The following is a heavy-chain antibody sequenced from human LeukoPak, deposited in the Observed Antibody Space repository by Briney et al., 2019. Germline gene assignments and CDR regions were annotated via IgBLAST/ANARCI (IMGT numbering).Heavy chain of an antibody. J-gene: IGHJ6*02. CDR3: AKVQLHLIARYHAMYV. D-gene: IGHD2-2*01. V-gene: IGHV3-30*18. CDR1: GFTFSSYG. CDR2: ISYDGSNK. Sequence: GGPLTLSCAASGFTFSSYGMHWVRQAPGKGLEGVAFISYDGSNKYCADSVKGRFTISRANSKNTLYLQMNSLRAEDKAVYYCAKVQLHLIARYHAMYVWGPGTTVTVSS.